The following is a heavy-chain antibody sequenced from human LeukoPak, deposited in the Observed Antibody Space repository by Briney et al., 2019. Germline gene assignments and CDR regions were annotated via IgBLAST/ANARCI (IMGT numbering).Heavy chain of an antibody. J-gene: IGHJ4*02. CDR3: ARGGWSTVATNDIDY. D-gene: IGHD5-12*01. V-gene: IGHV4-31*03. CDR2: IYYSGST. CDR1: GGSISSGGYY. Sequence: SQTLSLTCTVSGGSISSGGYYWSWIRQHPGKGLEWIGYIYYSGSTYYNPSLKSRVTISADTSKNQFSLKLSSVTAADTAVYYCARGGWSTVATNDIDYWGQGTLVTVSS.